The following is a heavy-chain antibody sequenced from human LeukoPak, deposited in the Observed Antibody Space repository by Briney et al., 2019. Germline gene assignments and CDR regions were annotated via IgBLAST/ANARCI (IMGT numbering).Heavy chain of an antibody. CDR2: ISGSGGST. J-gene: IGHJ5*02. CDR1: GFTFSSYA. V-gene: IGHV3-23*01. Sequence: GGSLRLSCAASGFTFSSYAMSWVRQAPGKGLEWVSAISGSGGSTYYADSVKGRFTISRDNSKNTLYLQMNSLRAEDTAVYYCARDKLSPTHSNWFDPWGQGTLVTVSS. CDR3: ARDKLSPTHSNWFDP.